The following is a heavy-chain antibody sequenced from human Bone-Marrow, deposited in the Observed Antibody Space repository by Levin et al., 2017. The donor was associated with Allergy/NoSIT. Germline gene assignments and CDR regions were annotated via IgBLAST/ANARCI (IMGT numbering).Heavy chain of an antibody. CDR1: GFSLSDYY. CDR3: VRDGGLIDY. D-gene: IGHD3-22*01. V-gene: IGHV3-11*01. J-gene: IGHJ4*02. Sequence: GGSLRLSCTVSGFSLSDYYMSWIRQPPGKGLEWVSYISKDSVTIYYADSVRGRFTISRDNAKNSLYLQINSLRVDDTAVYYCVRDGGLIDYWGQGTLVTVSS. CDR2: ISKDSVTI.